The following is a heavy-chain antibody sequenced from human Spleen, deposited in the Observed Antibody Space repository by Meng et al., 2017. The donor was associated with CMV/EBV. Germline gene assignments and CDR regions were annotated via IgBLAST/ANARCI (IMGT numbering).Heavy chain of an antibody. D-gene: IGHD3-22*01. V-gene: IGHV4-4*07. CDR2: IYPTGST. Sequence: QGPLEWHAQGLVRPRSTLSPVFAFSGGSSSSCYWSWVRQPAGKGLEWIGHIYPTGSTNYNPSLKSRVTMSVDTSKNQFSLKLSSVTAADTAVYYCARDDSSGYYYYYWGQGTLVTVSS. CDR1: GGSSSSCY. CDR3: ARDDSSGYYYYY. J-gene: IGHJ4*02.